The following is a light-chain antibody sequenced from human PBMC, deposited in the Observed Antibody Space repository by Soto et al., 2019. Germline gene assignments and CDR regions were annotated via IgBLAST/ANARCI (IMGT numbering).Light chain of an antibody. CDR3: QQANSFPRT. Sequence: IQMTQSPSSLSASVGDRVTITCRASQGIRNDLDWFQQKPGKAPKLLIYAASSLQSGVPSRFSGSGSGTDFTLTINNLQPEDFATYYCQQANSFPRTFGPGTKVDIK. V-gene: IGKV1-17*02. J-gene: IGKJ3*01. CDR1: QGIRND. CDR2: AAS.